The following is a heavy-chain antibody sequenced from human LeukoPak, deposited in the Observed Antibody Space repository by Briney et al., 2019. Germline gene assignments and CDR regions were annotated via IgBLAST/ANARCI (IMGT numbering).Heavy chain of an antibody. J-gene: IGHJ4*02. CDR2: MGGSATGT. CDR1: GFIFSTYT. Sequence: GWSLRLSCAASGFIFSTYTMSSGRQAPGNGLELVASMGGSATGTFYAGSVNGRFTISRDNSKNTLYLQMNSLRAEDTAVYYLASTVGYCIGGSCYRHFDYWGQGTLVTVSS. CDR3: ASTVGYCIGGSCYRHFDY. D-gene: IGHD2-15*01. V-gene: IGHV3-23*01.